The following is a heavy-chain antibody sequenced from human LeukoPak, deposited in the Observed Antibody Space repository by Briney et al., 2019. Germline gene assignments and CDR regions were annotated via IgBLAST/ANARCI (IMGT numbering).Heavy chain of an antibody. V-gene: IGHV4-59*01. J-gene: IGHJ4*02. CDR2: IYYSGST. D-gene: IGHD2-8*01. Sequence: SETLSLTCTVSGGSISSYYWSWIRQPSGKGLEWIGYIYYSGSTNYNPSLKSRVTISVDTSKNQFSLKLSSVTAADTAVYYCAREFLGYCTNGVCRSFDYWGQGTLVTVSS. CDR3: AREFLGYCTNGVCRSFDY. CDR1: GGSISSYY.